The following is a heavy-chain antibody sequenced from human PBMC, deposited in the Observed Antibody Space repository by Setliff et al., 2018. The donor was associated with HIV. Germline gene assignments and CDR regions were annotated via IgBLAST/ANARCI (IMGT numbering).Heavy chain of an antibody. Sequence: SETLSLTCTVSAGSITSGDYYWSWIRQPPGKGLEWIGYIDYSGSTYYNPSLKSRVTISVGTSKNQFSLKLSSVTAADTAVYYCATLGEFSASDSWGQGTLVTVSS. J-gene: IGHJ4*02. CDR1: AGSITSGDYY. D-gene: IGHD3-16*02. CDR2: IDYSGST. CDR3: ATLGEFSASDS. V-gene: IGHV4-30-4*08.